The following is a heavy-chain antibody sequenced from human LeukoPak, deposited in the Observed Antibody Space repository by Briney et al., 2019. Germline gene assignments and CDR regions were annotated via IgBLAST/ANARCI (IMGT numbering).Heavy chain of an antibody. D-gene: IGHD3-10*01. J-gene: IGHJ4*02. CDR2: IYYSGST. CDR1: GGSISSYY. V-gene: IGHV4-59*08. Sequence: KPSETLSLTCTVSGGSISSYYWSWIRQPPGKGLEWIGYIYYSGSTNYNPSLKSRVTISVDTSKNQFSLKLSSVTAADTAVYYCARHLGRGHYFDYWGQGTLVTVSS. CDR3: ARHLGRGHYFDY.